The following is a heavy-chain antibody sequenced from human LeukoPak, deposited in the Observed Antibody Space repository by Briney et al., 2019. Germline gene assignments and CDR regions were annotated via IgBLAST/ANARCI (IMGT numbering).Heavy chain of an antibody. J-gene: IGHJ4*02. Sequence: QPGGSLRLSCAASGFTFSSCAMSWVRQAPGKGLEWVSAISGSGGSTYYADSVKGRFTISRDNSKNTLYLQMNSLRAEDTAVYYCAKGGRLFAPSLTIQLWSEFDYWGQETLVTVSS. CDR1: GFTFSSCA. CDR3: AKGGRLFAPSLTIQLWSEFDY. CDR2: ISGSGGST. D-gene: IGHD5-18*01. V-gene: IGHV3-23*01.